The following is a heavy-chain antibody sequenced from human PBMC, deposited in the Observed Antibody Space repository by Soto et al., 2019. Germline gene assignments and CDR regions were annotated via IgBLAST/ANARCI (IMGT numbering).Heavy chain of an antibody. CDR2: IIPIFGTA. D-gene: IGHD2-15*01. CDR3: ARVSDPYDCSGGSCSDY. CDR1: GGTFSSYA. J-gene: IGHJ4*02. V-gene: IGHV1-69*01. Sequence: QVQLVQSGAEVKKPGSSVKVSCKASGGTFSSYAISWVRQAPGQGLEWMGGIIPIFGTANYAQKLQGRVTITADESTSTAYMELSSLRSEETAGYYCARVSDPYDCSGGSCSDYWGQGTLVTVSS.